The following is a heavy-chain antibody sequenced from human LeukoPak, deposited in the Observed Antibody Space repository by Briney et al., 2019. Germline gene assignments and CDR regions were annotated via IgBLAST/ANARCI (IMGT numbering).Heavy chain of an antibody. CDR2: ISSSSSYI. D-gene: IGHD2-15*01. V-gene: IGHV3-21*01. CDR3: ARDPQGRAASP. J-gene: IGHJ5*02. CDR1: GFTFSSYS. Sequence: GGSLRLSCAASGFTFSSYSMNWVRQAPGKGLEWVSSISSSSSYIYYADSVKGRFTISRDNAKNSLYLQMNSLRAGDPAVYYCARDPQGRAASPWGQGTLVTVSS.